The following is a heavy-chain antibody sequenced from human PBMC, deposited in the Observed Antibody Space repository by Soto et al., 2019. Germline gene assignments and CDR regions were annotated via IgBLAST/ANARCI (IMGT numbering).Heavy chain of an antibody. V-gene: IGHV3-15*01. CDR2: IKSKTDGGTT. D-gene: IGHD3-16*01. CDR1: GFTFSNAW. J-gene: IGHJ4*02. Sequence: EVQLVESGGGLVKPGGPLRLSCAASGFTFSNAWMSWVRQAPGKRLEWVGRIKSKTDGGTTDYAAPVKGRFTISRDDSKGTLYLQMNSLKTEDTAVYYCTTYNNRASRLAINWGQGTLVTVSS. CDR3: TTYNNRASRLAIN.